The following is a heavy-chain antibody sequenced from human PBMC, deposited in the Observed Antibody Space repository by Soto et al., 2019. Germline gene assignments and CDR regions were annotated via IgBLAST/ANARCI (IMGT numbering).Heavy chain of an antibody. CDR3: ARGPYGDYDTFDY. V-gene: IGHV3-7*01. CDR2: IKQDGSEK. D-gene: IGHD4-17*01. J-gene: IGHJ4*02. CDR1: GFTFSSYW. Sequence: ETGGGLVQPGGSLRLSYAASGFTFSSYWMSWVRQAPGKGLEWVANIKQDGSEKYYVDSVKGRFTISRDNAKNSLYLQMNSLRAEDTAVYYCARGPYGDYDTFDYWGQGTLVTVSS.